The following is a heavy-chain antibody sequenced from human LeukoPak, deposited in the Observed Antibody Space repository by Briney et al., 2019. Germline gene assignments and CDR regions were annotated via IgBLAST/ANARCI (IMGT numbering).Heavy chain of an antibody. D-gene: IGHD3-10*01. CDR3: AKGWFGETLHGPHDH. CDR1: EFTFSNYA. Sequence: PGGSLRLSCAASEFTFSNYAMNWVRQAPGKGLEWVSGISASGSLTYYADPVKGRFTISRDNSKSILFLQMNSLTVEDTAIYYWAKGWFGETLHGPHDHWGQGTLVTVSS. CDR2: ISASGSLT. V-gene: IGHV3-23*01. J-gene: IGHJ4*02.